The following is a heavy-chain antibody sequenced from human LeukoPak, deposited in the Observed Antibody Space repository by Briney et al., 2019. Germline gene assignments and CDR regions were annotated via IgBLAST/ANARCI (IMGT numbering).Heavy chain of an antibody. CDR1: GFTFSSYA. CDR3: AKADV. Sequence: PGRSLRLSCAASGFTFSSYAMHWVRQAPGKGLEWVAVISYDGSNKYYADSVKGRFTISRDNSKNTLYLQMNSLRAEDTAVYYCAKADVWGKGTTVTVSS. CDR2: ISYDGSNK. J-gene: IGHJ6*04. V-gene: IGHV3-30*04.